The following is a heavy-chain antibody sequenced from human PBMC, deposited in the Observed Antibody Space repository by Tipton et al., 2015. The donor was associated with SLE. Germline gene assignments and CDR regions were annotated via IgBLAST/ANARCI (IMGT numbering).Heavy chain of an antibody. Sequence: GSLRLSCAASGFTFSSYWMSWVRQAPGKGLEWVANIKQDGSEKYYVDSVKVRFTISRDNAKNSLYLQMNSLRAEDTAVYYCAREDTIYYYGSGYYFDYWGQGTLVTVSS. D-gene: IGHD3-10*01. CDR2: IKQDGSEK. J-gene: IGHJ4*02. CDR3: AREDTIYYYGSGYYFDY. CDR1: GFTFSSYW. V-gene: IGHV3-7*03.